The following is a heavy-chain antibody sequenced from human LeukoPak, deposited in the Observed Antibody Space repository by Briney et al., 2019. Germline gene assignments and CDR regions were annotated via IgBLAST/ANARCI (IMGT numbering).Heavy chain of an antibody. V-gene: IGHV3-53*01. Sequence: GGSLRLSCAASGFIVSSNHMNWVRQAPGKGLEWVSVIYTGGNTYYADSVKGRFTISRDNSKNTLYLQMHSLRAEDTAVYYCASPSSGQSFDIWGQGTMVTVSS. J-gene: IGHJ3*02. CDR2: IYTGGNT. CDR1: GFIVSSNH. D-gene: IGHD6-19*01. CDR3: ASPSSGQSFDI.